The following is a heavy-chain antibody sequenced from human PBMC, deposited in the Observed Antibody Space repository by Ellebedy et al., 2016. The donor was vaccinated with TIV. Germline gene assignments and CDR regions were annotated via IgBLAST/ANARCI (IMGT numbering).Heavy chain of an antibody. V-gene: IGHV3-30-3*01. CDR2: ISYDGSRK. CDR3: ARVIYTHRDHYALDV. CDR1: GFTFSDYA. Sequence: PGGSLRLSCAASGFTFSDYAIHWVRQAPGKGLEWVAGISYDGSRKYSVDSVKGRFTISRDNSKNTLFLQMNSLRLEDTAVYYCARVIYTHRDHYALDVWGQGTTVTVSS. J-gene: IGHJ6*02. D-gene: IGHD2-2*02.